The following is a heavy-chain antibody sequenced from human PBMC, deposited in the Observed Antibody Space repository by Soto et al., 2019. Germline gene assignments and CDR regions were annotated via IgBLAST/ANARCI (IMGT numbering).Heavy chain of an antibody. CDR1: GGSISSTTYY. CDR3: ARLVYGDSGPDS. Sequence: PSETLSLTCTVSGGSISSTTYYWGWIRQPPGKGLEWIGSFYYSGSTYFNPSLKSRGTISVDMPKNQFSLKLNSVTAADTAVYYCARLVYGDSGPDSWGQGTLVTVS. J-gene: IGHJ4*02. V-gene: IGHV4-39*01. CDR2: FYYSGST. D-gene: IGHD4-17*01.